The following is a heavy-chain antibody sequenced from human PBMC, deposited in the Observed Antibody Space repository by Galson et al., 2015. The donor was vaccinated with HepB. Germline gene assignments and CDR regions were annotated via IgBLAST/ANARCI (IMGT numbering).Heavy chain of an antibody. V-gene: IGHV1-3*01. D-gene: IGHD6-19*01. Sequence: SVKVSCKASGYTFTSYAMHWVRQAPGQRLEWMGWINAGNGNTKYSQKFQGRVTITRDTSASTAYMELSSLRSEDTAVYYCARDGYIAVAQRGVYYYYYMDVWGKGTTVIVSS. J-gene: IGHJ6*03. CDR2: INAGNGNT. CDR1: GYTFTSYA. CDR3: ARDGYIAVAQRGVYYYYYMDV.